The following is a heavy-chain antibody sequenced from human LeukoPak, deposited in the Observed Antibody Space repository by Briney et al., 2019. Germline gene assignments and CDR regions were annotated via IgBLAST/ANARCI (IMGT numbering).Heavy chain of an antibody. Sequence: SETLSLTCAVSGGSISSSNWWSWVRQPPGKGLEWIGSICHSGSTYYNPPLKSRVTISVDTSKNQFSLKLNSVTAADTAVYYCARLDDRAARIAVGRSSTWSSRRGFDYWGQGTLVTVSS. CDR3: ARLDDRAARIAVGRSSTWSSRRGFDY. V-gene: IGHV4-4*02. CDR2: ICHSGST. CDR1: GGSISSSNW. J-gene: IGHJ4*02. D-gene: IGHD6-13*01.